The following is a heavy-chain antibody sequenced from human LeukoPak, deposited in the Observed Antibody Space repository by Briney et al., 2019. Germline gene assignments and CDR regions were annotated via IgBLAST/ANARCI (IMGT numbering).Heavy chain of an antibody. CDR1: GFTFDDYG. Sequence: GGSLRLSCAASGFTFDDYGMSWVRQAPGEGLEWVSGINWNGGSTGYADSVKGRFTISRDNAKNSLYLQMNSLRAEDTALYYCASFGYYYDSSGNAFDTWGQGTMVTVSS. CDR2: INWNGGST. J-gene: IGHJ3*02. CDR3: ASFGYYYDSSGNAFDT. D-gene: IGHD3-22*01. V-gene: IGHV3-20*04.